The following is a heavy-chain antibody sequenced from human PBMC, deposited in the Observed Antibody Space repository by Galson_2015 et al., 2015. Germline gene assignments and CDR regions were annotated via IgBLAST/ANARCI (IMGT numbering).Heavy chain of an antibody. J-gene: IGHJ4*02. CDR3: AKVGHSSYPGY. Sequence: PRLPSPAPGLTPRSNHLSCVRHAPGNRLACVSAISGSGGSTYYADSVKGRFTISRDNSKNTLYLQMNSLRAEDTAVYYCAKVGHSSYPGYGGQGTLVTVSS. CDR1: GLTPRSNH. V-gene: IGHV3-23*01. CDR2: ISGSGGST. D-gene: IGHD6-6*01.